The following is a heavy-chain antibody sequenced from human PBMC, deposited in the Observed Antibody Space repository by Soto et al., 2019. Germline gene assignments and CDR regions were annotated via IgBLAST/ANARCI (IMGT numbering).Heavy chain of an antibody. V-gene: IGHV1-46*01. CDR3: ARGLAAGDY. J-gene: IGHJ4*02. CDR1: GYTFTSSY. D-gene: IGHD6-13*01. CDR2: INPSGGRT. Sequence: ASVKVSCKAPGYTFTSSYIHWVRQAPGQGLEWMGIINPSGGRTNYAQKFQGRVTMTSDTSASTVYMELSSLRSEDTALYYCARGLAAGDYWGQGTLVTVSS.